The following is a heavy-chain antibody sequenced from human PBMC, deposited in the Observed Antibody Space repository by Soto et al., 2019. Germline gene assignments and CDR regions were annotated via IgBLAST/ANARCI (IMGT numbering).Heavy chain of an antibody. Sequence: PSETLSLTCTVSGGSISSYYWSWIRQPPGKGLEWIGYIYYSGSTNYNPSLKSRVTISVDTSKNQFSLKLSSVTAADTAVYYCARERAAGTHYGMDVWGQGTTVTVSS. CDR2: IYYSGST. CDR1: GGSISSYY. V-gene: IGHV4-59*01. D-gene: IGHD6-13*01. CDR3: ARERAAGTHYGMDV. J-gene: IGHJ6*02.